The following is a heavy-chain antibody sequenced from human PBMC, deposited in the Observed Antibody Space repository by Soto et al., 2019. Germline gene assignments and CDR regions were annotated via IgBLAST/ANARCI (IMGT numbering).Heavy chain of an antibody. V-gene: IGHV3-74*01. CDR2: ITSDGKSK. Sequence: GGSLRLSCAASGFNFSNHWMHWVRQRPGEGLVWVSRITSDGKSKAYAESVKGRFAISRDNAKNTLYLQMNGLTAEDTAVYYCRRESGNCTRNQFYPWGRGSLVTVSS. J-gene: IGHJ5*01. CDR1: GFNFSNHW. CDR3: RRESGNCTRNQFYP. D-gene: IGHD2-21*02.